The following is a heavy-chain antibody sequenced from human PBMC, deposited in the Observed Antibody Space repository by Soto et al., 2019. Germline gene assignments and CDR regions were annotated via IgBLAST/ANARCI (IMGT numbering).Heavy chain of an antibody. Sequence: QVELQEAGPGLVKPSQTLSLTCTVSGGSISSGGYYWSWIRQHPGKGLEWIGYIYYSGSTYYNPSLKSRVTISVDTSKNQFSLKLSSVTAADTAVYYCAREGGSGSYYNWFDPWGQGTLVTVSS. CDR1: GGSISSGGYY. CDR3: AREGGSGSYYNWFDP. D-gene: IGHD3-10*01. J-gene: IGHJ5*02. CDR2: IYYSGST. V-gene: IGHV4-31*03.